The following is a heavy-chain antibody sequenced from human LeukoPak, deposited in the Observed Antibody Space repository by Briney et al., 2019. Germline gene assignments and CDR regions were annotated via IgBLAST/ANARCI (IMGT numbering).Heavy chain of an antibody. D-gene: IGHD6-19*01. CDR3: AGVQWLASSEYYFDY. CDR1: GYSISSGYY. CDR2: IYHSGST. J-gene: IGHJ4*02. V-gene: IGHV4-38-2*02. Sequence: SETLSLTCTVSGYSISSGYYWGWIRQPPGKGLEWIGSIYHSGSTYYNPSLKSRVPISVDTSKNQFSLKLSSVTAADTAVYYCAGVQWLASSEYYFDYWAQGTLVTVSS.